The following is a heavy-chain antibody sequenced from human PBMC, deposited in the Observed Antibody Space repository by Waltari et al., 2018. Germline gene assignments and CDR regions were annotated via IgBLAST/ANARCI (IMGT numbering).Heavy chain of an antibody. CDR3: ARDTYSMNYYYYYMDV. Sequence: QVQLVKSGAEVKKPGSSVKFSCKASGCAFSRYATRWVRQAPGQGLEWMGGIIPIFGTANYAQKFQGRVTITADESTSTAYMELSSLRSEDTAVYYCARDTYSMNYYYYYMDVWGKGTTVTVSS. D-gene: IGHD4-4*01. CDR2: IIPIFGTA. CDR1: GCAFSRYA. J-gene: IGHJ6*03. V-gene: IGHV1-69*01.